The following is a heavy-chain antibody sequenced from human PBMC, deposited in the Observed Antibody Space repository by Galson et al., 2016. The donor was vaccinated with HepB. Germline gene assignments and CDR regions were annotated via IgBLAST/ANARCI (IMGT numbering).Heavy chain of an antibody. Sequence: SLRLSCAASGLIFRSYSMNWVRQAPGKGLEWVSYISSTSSTIFYADSVKGRFTISRDIAKNSLYLQMNSLRDEDTAVYYCARDKGTYCSGGNCYGSGALDIWGQGTMVTVSS. J-gene: IGHJ3*02. CDR1: GLIFRSYS. V-gene: IGHV3-48*02. CDR3: ARDKGTYCSGGNCYGSGALDI. CDR2: ISSTSSTI. D-gene: IGHD2-15*01.